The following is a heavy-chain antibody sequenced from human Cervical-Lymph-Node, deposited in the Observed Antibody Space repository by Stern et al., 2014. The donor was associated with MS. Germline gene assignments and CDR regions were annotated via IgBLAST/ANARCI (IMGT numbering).Heavy chain of an antibody. CDR2: VYYSGPT. CDR1: GDSISSYTHY. V-gene: IGHV4-39*01. CDR3: AKHACTGAACPFDL. D-gene: IGHD2-8*02. Sequence: QVQLQESGPGLVKPSETLSLTCAVSGDSISSYTHYLAWIRQPPGKGLEWIGSVYYSGPTYYTPSLKSPVTISVDNPKNPFPRGLNSVTAADTAVYYCAKHACTGAACPFDLWGQGTLVTVSS. J-gene: IGHJ4*02.